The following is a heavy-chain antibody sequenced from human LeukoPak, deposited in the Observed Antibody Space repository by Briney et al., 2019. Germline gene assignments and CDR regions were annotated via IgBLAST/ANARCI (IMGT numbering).Heavy chain of an antibody. D-gene: IGHD6-6*01. CDR2: ISYDGSNK. V-gene: IGHV3-30*18. CDR1: GFTFSSYG. Sequence: GGSLRLSCAASGFTFSSYGMHWVRQAPGKGLEWVAVISYDGSNKYYADSVKGRFTISRDNSKNTPYLQMNSLRAEDTAVYYCAKDRDSYYFDYWGQGTLVTVSS. J-gene: IGHJ4*02. CDR3: AKDRDSYYFDY.